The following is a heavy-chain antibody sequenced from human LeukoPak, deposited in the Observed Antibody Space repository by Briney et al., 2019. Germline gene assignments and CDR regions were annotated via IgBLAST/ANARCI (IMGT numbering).Heavy chain of an antibody. J-gene: IGHJ4*02. CDR2: IIPIFGTA. D-gene: IGHD3-22*01. Sequence: GASVKDSCKASGGTFSSYAISWVRQAPGQGLEWMGGIIPIFGTANYAQKFQGRVTITADESTSTAYMELSSLRSEDTAVYYCARDWAYDSSGYYDYWGQGTLVTVSS. V-gene: IGHV1-69*13. CDR3: ARDWAYDSSGYYDY. CDR1: GGTFSSYA.